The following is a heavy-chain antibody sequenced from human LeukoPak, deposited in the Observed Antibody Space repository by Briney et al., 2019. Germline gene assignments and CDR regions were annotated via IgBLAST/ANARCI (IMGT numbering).Heavy chain of an antibody. Sequence: PGGSLRLSCAASGFTFSTYAMNWVRQAPGKGLEWVSAISGSGGSTYYADSVKGRFTISRDNSKNTLYLQMNSLRAEDTAVYYCAKAGITGTTIDYWGQGTLVTVSS. D-gene: IGHD1-7*01. CDR3: AKAGITGTTIDY. V-gene: IGHV3-23*01. CDR2: ISGSGGST. CDR1: GFTFSTYA. J-gene: IGHJ4*02.